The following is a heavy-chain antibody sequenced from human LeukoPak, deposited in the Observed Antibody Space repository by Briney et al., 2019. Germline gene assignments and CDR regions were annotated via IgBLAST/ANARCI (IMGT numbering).Heavy chain of an antibody. D-gene: IGHD3-9*01. CDR2: FDPEGGET. Sequence: ASVKVSCTVSGYTLTELSMHWVRQAPGKGLEWMGGFDPEGGETIYAQKFQGRVTMTEDTSTDTAYMELSSLRSEDTAVYYCATGGVNILTGSLAYYYGMDVWGQGTTVTVSS. CDR3: ATGGVNILTGSLAYYYGMDV. V-gene: IGHV1-24*01. CDR1: GYTLTELS. J-gene: IGHJ6*02.